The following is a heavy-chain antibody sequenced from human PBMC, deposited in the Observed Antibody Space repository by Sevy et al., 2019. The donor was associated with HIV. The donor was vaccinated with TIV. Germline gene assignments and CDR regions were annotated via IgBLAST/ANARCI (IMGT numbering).Heavy chain of an antibody. Sequence: GGSLRLSCAASGFSFSNYAMSWVRQAPGKGLEWVSAISGSGGGAYYADSVKGRFTISRDNSKNKLFLQMNSLRAEDTAVYFCAKWSELPSSPFDYWGQGTLVTVSS. CDR1: GFSFSNYA. V-gene: IGHV3-23*01. D-gene: IGHD1-26*01. J-gene: IGHJ4*02. CDR2: ISGSGGGA. CDR3: AKWSELPSSPFDY.